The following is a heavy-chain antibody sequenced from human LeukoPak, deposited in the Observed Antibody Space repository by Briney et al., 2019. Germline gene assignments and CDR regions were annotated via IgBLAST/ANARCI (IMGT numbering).Heavy chain of an antibody. V-gene: IGHV3-7*01. CDR3: ARDKVVLAAIGHY. CDR2: ITEDGNEK. Sequence: PGGSLRLSCAASGVTLSSYWMGCVREAPGKGLEWVANITEDGNEKYYVDCVKCRFPFSRDNANTSLYLQMNSLRAEDTAVYYCARDKVVLAAIGHYWGQGTLVTVSS. J-gene: IGHJ4*02. CDR1: GVTLSSYW. D-gene: IGHD2-2*01.